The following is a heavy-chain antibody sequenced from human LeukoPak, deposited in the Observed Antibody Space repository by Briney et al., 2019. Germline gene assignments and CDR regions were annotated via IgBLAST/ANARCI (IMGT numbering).Heavy chain of an antibody. CDR1: GFNFSNYG. CDR3: ARDGRGPADY. CDR2: IWYDGSNK. D-gene: IGHD3-16*01. Sequence: GGSLRLSCAGSGFNFSNYGMHWVRQAPGKGLEWVTVIWYDGSNKYYAESVKDRFTISRDNSKNTVYLQMNSLRAEDTAVYYCARDGRGPADYWGQGTLVTISS. J-gene: IGHJ4*02. V-gene: IGHV3-33*01.